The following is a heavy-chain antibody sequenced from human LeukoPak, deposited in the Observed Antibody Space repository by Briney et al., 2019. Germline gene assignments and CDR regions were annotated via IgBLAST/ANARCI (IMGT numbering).Heavy chain of an antibody. CDR3: ARTEVAAAGTRYFQH. CDR2: INPNSGGT. CDR1: GYTFTGYY. D-gene: IGHD6-13*01. Sequence: ASVKVSCKASGYTFTGYYMHWVRQAPGQGLEWMGWINPNSGGTNNAQKFQGRVTMTRDTSISTAYMELSRLRSDDTAVYYCARTEVAAAGTRYFQHWGQGTLVTVSS. J-gene: IGHJ1*01. V-gene: IGHV1-2*02.